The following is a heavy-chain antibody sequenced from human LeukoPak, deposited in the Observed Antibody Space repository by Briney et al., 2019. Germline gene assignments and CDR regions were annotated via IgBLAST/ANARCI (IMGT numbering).Heavy chain of an antibody. V-gene: IGHV4-39*01. Sequence: SETLSLTCTVSGGSISSSSYYWGWIGQPPGKGLEWIGSIYYSGSTYYNPSLKSRVTISVDTSKNQFSLKLSSVTAADTAVYYCARVYSSGWYRAFDIWGQGTMVTVSS. J-gene: IGHJ3*02. CDR2: IYYSGST. CDR1: GGSISSSSYY. CDR3: ARVYSSGWYRAFDI. D-gene: IGHD6-19*01.